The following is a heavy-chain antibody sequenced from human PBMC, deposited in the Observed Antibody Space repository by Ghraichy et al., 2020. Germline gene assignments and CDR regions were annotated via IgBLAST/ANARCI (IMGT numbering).Heavy chain of an antibody. V-gene: IGHV3-64*02. CDR2: ISSNGGTT. CDR3: AMERANSNWYY. CDR1: GFTFSTYA. J-gene: IGHJ4*02. Sequence: GESLRLSCAGSGFTFSTYAMHWVRQAPGKGLEYVSAISSNGGTTYYADSVKGRFTISRDNSRNTLYLQMGSLRAEDMAVYYCAMERANSNWYYWGQGTLVTVSS. D-gene: IGHD6-13*01.